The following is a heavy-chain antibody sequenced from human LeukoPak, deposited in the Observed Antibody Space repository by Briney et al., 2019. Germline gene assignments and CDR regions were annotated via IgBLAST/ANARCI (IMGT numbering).Heavy chain of an antibody. CDR2: IDPSDSYT. Sequence: GESLKISCKGSGYSFTSYWISWVRQMPGKGLEWMGRIDPSDSYTNYSPSLQGHVTISADKSISTAYLQWSSLKASDTAMYYRASPRSRELWLSDYYGMDVWGQGTTVTVSS. J-gene: IGHJ6*02. V-gene: IGHV5-10-1*01. CDR3: ASPRSRELWLSDYYGMDV. CDR1: GYSFTSYW. D-gene: IGHD1-26*01.